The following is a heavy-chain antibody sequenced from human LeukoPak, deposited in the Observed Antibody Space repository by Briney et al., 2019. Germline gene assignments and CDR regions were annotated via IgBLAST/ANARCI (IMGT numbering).Heavy chain of an antibody. CDR1: GGSMTRYH. D-gene: IGHD2-2*03. V-gene: IGHV4-59*01. CDR3: ARDDWIPGYCSSSSNCLDASDI. Sequence: SETLSLTCTVSGGSMTRYHWNWIRQPPGKGLEWIGYIYYSGSTIYNPSLKSRVTISVDTSKNQFSLRLNSVTAADTAVYYCARDDWIPGYCSSSSNCLDASDIWGQGTMVTVSS. J-gene: IGHJ3*02. CDR2: IYYSGST.